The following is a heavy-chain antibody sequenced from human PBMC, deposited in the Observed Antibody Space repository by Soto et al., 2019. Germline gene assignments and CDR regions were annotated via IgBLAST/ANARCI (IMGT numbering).Heavy chain of an antibody. Sequence: SETLSLTCTVSGGSVSSGAFYWSWIRQHPGKGLEWIGCIYYTGTTYYNPSLESRVTISIDTSKNQFSLKVSSLTAADTAVYYCAKTGPYDILTYWYFDLWGRGTLVTVS. V-gene: IGHV4-39*01. CDR1: GGSVSSGAFY. D-gene: IGHD3-9*01. CDR3: AKTGPYDILTYWYFDL. J-gene: IGHJ2*01. CDR2: IYYTGTT.